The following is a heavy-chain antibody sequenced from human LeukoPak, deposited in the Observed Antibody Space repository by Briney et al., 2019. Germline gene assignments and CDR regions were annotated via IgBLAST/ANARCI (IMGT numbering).Heavy chain of an antibody. CDR3: ARLGGGHSSSWYDAFDI. CDR1: GFTFSSYA. V-gene: IGHV3-23*01. Sequence: LTGGSLRLSCAASGFTFSSYAMSWVRQAPGKGLEWVSAISGSGGSTYYADSVKGRFTISRDNSKNTLYLQMNSLRAEDTAVYYCARLGGGHSSSWYDAFDIWGQGTMVTVSS. CDR2: ISGSGGST. J-gene: IGHJ3*02. D-gene: IGHD6-13*01.